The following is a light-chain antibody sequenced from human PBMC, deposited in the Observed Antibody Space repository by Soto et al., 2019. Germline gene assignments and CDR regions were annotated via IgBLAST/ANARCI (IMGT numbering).Light chain of an antibody. J-gene: IGKJ5*01. CDR2: GAS. V-gene: IGKV3-15*01. CDR1: QSVSSN. CDR3: QEYNNWPPWIA. Sequence: IVMTQSPATLSVSPGERATLSCRASQSVSSNLAWYQQKPGQAPRLLIYGASNRATGIPARFSGRGSGTEFTLTISSLQSEDFAVYYCQEYNNWPPWIAFGQGTRLEIK.